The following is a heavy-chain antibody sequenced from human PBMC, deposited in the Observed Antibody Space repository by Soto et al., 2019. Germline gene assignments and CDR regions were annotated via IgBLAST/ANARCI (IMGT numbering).Heavy chain of an antibody. CDR3: ARDDSITIFGVVPSGNYYYMDV. D-gene: IGHD3-3*01. Sequence: GGSLRLSCAASGFTFSSYSMNWVRQAPGKGLEWVSSISSSSSYIYYADSVKGRFTISRDNAKNSLYLQMNSLRAEDTAVYYCARDDSITIFGVVPSGNYYYMDVWGKGTTVTVSS. CDR2: ISSSSSYI. J-gene: IGHJ6*03. CDR1: GFTFSSYS. V-gene: IGHV3-21*01.